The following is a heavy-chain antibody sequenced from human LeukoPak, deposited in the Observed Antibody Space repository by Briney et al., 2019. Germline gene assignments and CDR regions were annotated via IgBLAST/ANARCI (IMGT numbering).Heavy chain of an antibody. D-gene: IGHD3-16*01. Sequence: PSETLSLTCAVYGGSFSGYYWSWIRQPPGKGLEWIGEINHSGSANYNPSLKSRVTISVDTSKNQFSLKLSSVTAADTAVYYCASGLYRSFRLRIDYWGQGTLVTVSS. J-gene: IGHJ4*02. V-gene: IGHV4-34*01. CDR2: INHSGSA. CDR1: GGSFSGYY. CDR3: ASGLYRSFRLRIDY.